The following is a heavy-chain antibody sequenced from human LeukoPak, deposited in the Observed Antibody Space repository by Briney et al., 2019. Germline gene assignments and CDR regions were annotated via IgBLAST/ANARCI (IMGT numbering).Heavy chain of an antibody. J-gene: IGHJ3*02. Sequence: ASVKVSCKASGYTFTSYVISWVRQAPGQGLEWMGWISAYNGNTNYAQKLQGRVTMTTDTSTSTAYMELRSLRSDDTAVYYCARGVIFGVVLDAFDIWGQGTMVTVSS. D-gene: IGHD3-3*01. CDR1: GYTFTSYV. CDR2: ISAYNGNT. CDR3: ARGVIFGVVLDAFDI. V-gene: IGHV1-18*01.